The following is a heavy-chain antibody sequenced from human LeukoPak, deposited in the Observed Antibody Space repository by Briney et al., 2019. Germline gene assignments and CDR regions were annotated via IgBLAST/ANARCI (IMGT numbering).Heavy chain of an antibody. CDR1: GGSFSGYY. CDR3: ARFYYDSSGYYGINYFDY. J-gene: IGHJ4*02. CDR2: INHSGST. D-gene: IGHD3-22*01. Sequence: SETLSLTCAVYGGSFSGYYWSWIRQPPGKGLEWIGEINHSGSTNYNPSLKSRVTISVDKSKNQFSLKLSSVTAADTAVYYCARFYYDSSGYYGINYFDYWGQGTLVTVSS. V-gene: IGHV4-34*01.